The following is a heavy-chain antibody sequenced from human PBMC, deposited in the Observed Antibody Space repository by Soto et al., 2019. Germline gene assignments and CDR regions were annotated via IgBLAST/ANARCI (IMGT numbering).Heavy chain of an antibody. V-gene: IGHV4-39*01. CDR1: GGSISSSNYY. CDR2: IYYSGST. Sequence: QLQLQESGPGLVKPSKTLSLTCTVSGGSISSSNYYWGWIRQPPGKGLEWIGYIYYSGSTYQNPPXXXRXXIYEDTSNNQLSPQRSSVTAADTAVYYCARLGVVAATAFDYCGQGTLVAICS. J-gene: IGHJ4*02. CDR3: ARLGVVAATAFDY. D-gene: IGHD2-15*01.